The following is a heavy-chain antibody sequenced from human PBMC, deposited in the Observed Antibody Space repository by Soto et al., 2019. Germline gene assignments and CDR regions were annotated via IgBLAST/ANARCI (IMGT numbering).Heavy chain of an antibody. Sequence: GGSLRLSCAASGFTFSNAWMSWVRQAPGKGLEWVGRIKSKTDGGTTDYAAPVKGRFTISRDDSKNTLYLQMNSLKTEDIAVYYCTTDVLGYCSSTSCQYGMDVWGQGTTVTVSS. CDR2: IKSKTDGGTT. J-gene: IGHJ6*02. CDR1: GFTFSNAW. CDR3: TTDVLGYCSSTSCQYGMDV. V-gene: IGHV3-15*01. D-gene: IGHD2-2*01.